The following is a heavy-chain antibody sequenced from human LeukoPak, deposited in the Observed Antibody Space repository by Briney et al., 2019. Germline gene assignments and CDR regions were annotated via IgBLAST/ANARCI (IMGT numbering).Heavy chain of an antibody. D-gene: IGHD3-10*01. CDR1: GYTFTGYY. J-gene: IGHJ4*02. V-gene: IGHV1-2*02. Sequence: ASVKVSCKASGYTFTGYYMHWVRQAPGQGLEWMGWINPNSGGTNYAQKFQGRVTMTRDTSISTAYMELSRLRSDDTAVYYCASTYYGSGSYYKGGFDFWGQGTLVTVSS. CDR3: ASTYYGSGSYYKGGFDF. CDR2: INPNSGGT.